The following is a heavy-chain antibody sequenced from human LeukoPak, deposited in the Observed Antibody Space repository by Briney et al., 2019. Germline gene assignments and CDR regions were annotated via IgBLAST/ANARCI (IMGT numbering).Heavy chain of an antibody. CDR3: AREGTKNVAFDI. J-gene: IGHJ3*02. D-gene: IGHD2/OR15-2a*01. CDR1: GFTFNAYA. V-gene: IGHV3-30*04. Sequence: GGSLRFSCAASGFTFNAYAMHWVRQAPGKGLEWVAIISFDGNNAYYTDSVRGRFTISRDNSRRTVYIQMNSLRDDDTAVYYCAREGTKNVAFDIWGQGTLVTVSS. CDR2: ISFDGNNA.